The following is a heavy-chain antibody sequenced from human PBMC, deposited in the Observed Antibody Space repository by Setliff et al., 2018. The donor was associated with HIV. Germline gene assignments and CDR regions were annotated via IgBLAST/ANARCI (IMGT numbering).Heavy chain of an antibody. CDR3: ARGVGEYYNFWSGYPAWYFDL. D-gene: IGHD3-3*01. CDR2: IYYSGST. CDR1: GGSISSYY. J-gene: IGHJ2*01. Sequence: SETLSLTCTVSGGSISSYYWSWIRQPPGKGLEWIGYIYYSGSTNYNPSLKSRVTISVDTSKNQFSLKLSSVTAANTAVYYCARGVGEYYNFWSGYPAWYFDLWGRGTLVTVSS. V-gene: IGHV4-59*01.